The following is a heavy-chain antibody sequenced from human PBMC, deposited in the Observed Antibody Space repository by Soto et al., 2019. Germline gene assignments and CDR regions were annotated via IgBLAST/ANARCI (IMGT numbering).Heavy chain of an antibody. D-gene: IGHD6-19*01. J-gene: IGHJ4*02. CDR2: IYWNGDK. CDR1: GFSLSTSGVG. Sequence: QITLKESGPTLVKPTQTLTLTCTFSGFSLSTSGVGVGWIRQSPGKALQWLALIYWNGDKRYNPSLKTRLTIDKDTSKNHVVLTLTNMDPVDTATYYCAHRPSGWFLFDYWGQGTLVTVSS. CDR3: AHRPSGWFLFDY. V-gene: IGHV2-5*01.